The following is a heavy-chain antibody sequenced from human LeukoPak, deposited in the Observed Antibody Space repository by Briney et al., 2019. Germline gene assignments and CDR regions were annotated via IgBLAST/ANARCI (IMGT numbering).Heavy chain of an antibody. CDR2: ISYDGGNK. J-gene: IGHJ4*02. V-gene: IGHV3-30*18. CDR3: AKDMYSSGWYGTYFDY. D-gene: IGHD6-19*01. CDR1: GFTFSSYG. Sequence: GGSLRLSCAASGFTFSSYGMHWVRQAPGKGLEWVAVISYDGGNKYYADSVKGRFTISRDNSKNTLYLQMNSLRAEDTAVYYCAKDMYSSGWYGTYFDYWGQGTLVTVSS.